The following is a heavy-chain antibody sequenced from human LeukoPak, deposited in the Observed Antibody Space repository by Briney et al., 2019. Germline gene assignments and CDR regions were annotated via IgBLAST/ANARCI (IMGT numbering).Heavy chain of an antibody. CDR3: ARSRLVRARWFDP. D-gene: IGHD2-2*01. Sequence: ASVKVSCKASGYTFTSYDINWVRLATGQGLEWMGWMNPNSGNTGYAQQFQGRATMTRNTSISTAYMELSSLRSEDTAVYYCARSRLVRARWFDPWGQGTLVTVYS. V-gene: IGHV1-8*01. CDR1: GYTFTSYD. CDR2: MNPNSGNT. J-gene: IGHJ5*02.